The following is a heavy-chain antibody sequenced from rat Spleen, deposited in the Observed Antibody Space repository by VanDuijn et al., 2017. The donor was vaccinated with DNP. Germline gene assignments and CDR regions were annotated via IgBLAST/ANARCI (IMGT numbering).Heavy chain of an antibody. V-gene: IGHV5-31*01. CDR1: GFTSNNYW. J-gene: IGHJ3*01. Sequence: EVQLVESGGDLVQPGRSLKLSCVASGFTSNNYWMTWIRQVPGKGLEWVASITSSGGSTYYPDSVKGRFTISRDNAKRCLYLERESLRSEDTATYYCATQGYYDGSYYPFAYWGQGTLVTVSS. CDR3: ATQGYYDGSYYPFAY. CDR2: ITSSGGST. D-gene: IGHD1-12*02.